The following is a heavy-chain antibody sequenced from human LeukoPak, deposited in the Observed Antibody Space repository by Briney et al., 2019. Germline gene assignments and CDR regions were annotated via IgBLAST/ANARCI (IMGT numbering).Heavy chain of an antibody. CDR2: IGPYNGHT. CDR1: GYTFTSYD. D-gene: IGHD3-3*01. Sequence: ASVKVSCKTSGYTFTSYDVSWLRQAPGQGLEWMGWIGPYNGHTNYAQRLQGRVTMTTDTSTSTAHMELRSLRSDDTAVYYCARGYEFWSGYPSFDYWGEGTLVIVPS. CDR3: ARGYEFWSGYPSFDY. V-gene: IGHV1-18*01. J-gene: IGHJ4*02.